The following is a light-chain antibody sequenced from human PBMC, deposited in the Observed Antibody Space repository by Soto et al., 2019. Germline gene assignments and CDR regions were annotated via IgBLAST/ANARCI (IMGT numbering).Light chain of an antibody. Sequence: EIVMTQSPATLSVSPGERATLSCRASQSISRSLAWYQQKPGQAPRLLIYGASTRATGIPARFSGSGSGTEFTHTISSLQSEDFAVYDCQKYNNGRQYTFGQGTKLEI. V-gene: IGKV3-15*01. CDR3: QKYNNGRQYT. J-gene: IGKJ2*01. CDR2: GAS. CDR1: QSISRS.